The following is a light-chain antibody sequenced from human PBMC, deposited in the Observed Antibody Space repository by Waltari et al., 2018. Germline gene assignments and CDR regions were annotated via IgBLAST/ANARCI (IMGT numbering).Light chain of an antibody. V-gene: IGLV2-14*03. CDR3: TSYTSSTTTPYV. CDR1: FSDVGRYDY. CDR2: DVT. Sequence: QSALTQPASVSGSPGQSITISCTGTFSDVGRYDYVSWYQQHPGKAPKRLIHDVTDRPSGVADRFSGSKSGNTASLTISGLQADDEADYYCTSYTSSTTTPYVFGTGTQVTV. J-gene: IGLJ1*01.